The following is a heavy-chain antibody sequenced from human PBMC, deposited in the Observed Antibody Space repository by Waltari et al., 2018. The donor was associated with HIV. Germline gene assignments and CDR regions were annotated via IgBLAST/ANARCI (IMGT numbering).Heavy chain of an antibody. CDR2: ISGSGSNI. D-gene: IGHD6-19*01. V-gene: IGHV3-11*01. CDR3: ARGTWDSSGNFDY. J-gene: IGHJ4*02. CDR1: GCTFSDSY. Sequence: QVQLAESGGGLIKPGGSLRPSWSASGCTFSDSYLSWARQGPGKGLEWVSYISGSGSNIYYADSVKGRFTISRDNAKNSRFLQMNSLRAEDTAVYYCARGTWDSSGNFDYWGQGTLVTVSS.